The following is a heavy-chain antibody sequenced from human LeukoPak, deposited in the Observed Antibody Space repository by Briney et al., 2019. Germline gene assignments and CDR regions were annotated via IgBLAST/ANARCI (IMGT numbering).Heavy chain of an antibody. J-gene: IGHJ2*01. CDR3: ARALPTPHYGLWYFDL. V-gene: IGHV4-39*07. Sequence: SETLSLTCTVSGGSISSSSYYWGWIRQPPGKGLEWIGSIYYSGSTYYNPSLKSRVTISVDTSKNQFSLKLSPVTAADTAVYYCARALPTPHYGLWYFDLWGRGTLVTVSS. CDR2: IYYSGST. CDR1: GGSISSSSYY. D-gene: IGHD3-10*01.